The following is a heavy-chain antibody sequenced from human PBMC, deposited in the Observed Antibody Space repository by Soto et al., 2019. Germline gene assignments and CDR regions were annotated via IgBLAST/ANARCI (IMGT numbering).Heavy chain of an antibody. V-gene: IGHV3-23*01. CDR1: GFTFSSYA. CDR3: AKELGGVRGESWFDP. Sequence: EVQLLESGGGLVQPGGSLRLSCAASGFTFSSYAMSWVRQAPGKGLEWVSAISGSGGSTYYADSVKGRFTISRDNSKNTLYLQMNSRRAEETAVYYWAKELGGVRGESWFDPWGQGTLVTVSS. J-gene: IGHJ5*02. CDR2: ISGSGGST. D-gene: IGHD3-16*01.